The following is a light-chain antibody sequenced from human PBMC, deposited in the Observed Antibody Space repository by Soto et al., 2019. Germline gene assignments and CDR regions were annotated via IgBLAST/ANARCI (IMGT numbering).Light chain of an antibody. J-gene: IGKJ2*01. CDR1: QGIYSR. CDR3: HQYDDGPYT. CDR2: ATS. V-gene: IGKV1D-12*01. Sequence: DIQMTQSPSSVSASVGDTVTITCRASQGIYSRLAWYQQKPGKAPELLIYATSTLQNGVPSRFSGSGFGTDFTLSISSLQPEDSAVYYCHQYDDGPYTFGQGTKVDIK.